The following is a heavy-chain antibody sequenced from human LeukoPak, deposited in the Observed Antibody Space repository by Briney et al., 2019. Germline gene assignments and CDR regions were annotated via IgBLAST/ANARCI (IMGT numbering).Heavy chain of an antibody. CDR3: ARDTWDIVVVPAASIDY. CDR1: GYTFTSYG. D-gene: IGHD2-2*01. CDR2: ISAYNGNK. J-gene: IGHJ4*02. V-gene: IGHV1-18*01. Sequence: ASVKVSCKASGYTFTSYGISWVRQAPGQGLEWMGWISAYNGNKNYAQKLQGRVTMTTDTSTSTAYMELRSLRSDDTAVYYCARDTWDIVVVPAASIDYWGQGTLVTVSS.